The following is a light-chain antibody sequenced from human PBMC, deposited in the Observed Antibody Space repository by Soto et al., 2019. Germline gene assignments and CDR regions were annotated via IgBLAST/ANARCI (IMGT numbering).Light chain of an antibody. CDR1: QDISDY. V-gene: IGKV1-9*01. Sequence: DIQLTQSRSFLSASVGDRVTITCRASQDISDYLAWYQQRPGKASKLLIYAASTLQSGVPSRFSGSGSGTEFTLTISSLQPEDFATYSCQQLNSYPLTFGGGTKVEIK. J-gene: IGKJ4*01. CDR3: QQLNSYPLT. CDR2: AAS.